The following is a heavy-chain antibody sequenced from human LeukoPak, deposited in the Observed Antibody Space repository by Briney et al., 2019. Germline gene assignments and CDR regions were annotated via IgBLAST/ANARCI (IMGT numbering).Heavy chain of an antibody. CDR2: ISSSSSYI. D-gene: IGHD3-22*01. Sequence: PGGSLRPSCAASGFTFSSYSMNWFRQAPGKGLEWVSSISSSSSYIYYADSVKGRFTISRDNAKNSLYLQMNSLRAEDTAVYYCARAYDSSGYYADYWGQGTLVTVSS. CDR3: ARAYDSSGYYADY. CDR1: GFTFSSYS. V-gene: IGHV3-21*01. J-gene: IGHJ4*02.